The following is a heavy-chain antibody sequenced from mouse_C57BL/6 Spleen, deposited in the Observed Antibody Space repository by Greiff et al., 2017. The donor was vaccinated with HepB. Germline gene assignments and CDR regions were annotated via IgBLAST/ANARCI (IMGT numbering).Heavy chain of an antibody. Sequence: VQLQQPGAELVRPGTSVKLSCKASGYTFTSYWMHWVKQRPGQGLEWIGVIDPSDSYTNYNQKFKGKATLTVDTSSSTAYMQLSSLTSGDSAVYYWSINYYEYPWFAYWGQGTLVTVSA. CDR3: SINYYEYPWFAY. D-gene: IGHD2-4*01. CDR1: GYTFTSYW. V-gene: IGHV1-59*01. J-gene: IGHJ3*01. CDR2: IDPSDSYT.